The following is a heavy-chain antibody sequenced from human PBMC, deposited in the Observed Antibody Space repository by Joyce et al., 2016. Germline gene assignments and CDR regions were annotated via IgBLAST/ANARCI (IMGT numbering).Heavy chain of an antibody. V-gene: IGHV3-30-3*01. Sequence: QVQLVESGGGVVQPGRSLRLSCAASGFSFTNYAMHWVRQAPGKGRELMAVISIDGGNIIYADSVQCRFTISRDNSKNTLYLQMNSLRGEDTAVYYCARDPRGATRNYFDYWGQGTLVTVSS. CDR2: ISIDGGNI. J-gene: IGHJ4*02. CDR1: GFSFTNYA. CDR3: ARDPRGATRNYFDY. D-gene: IGHD3-10*01.